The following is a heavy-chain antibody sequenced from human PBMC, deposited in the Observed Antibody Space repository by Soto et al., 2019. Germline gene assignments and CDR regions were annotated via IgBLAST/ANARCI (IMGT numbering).Heavy chain of an antibody. D-gene: IGHD3-22*01. CDR2: ISSSGSTI. J-gene: IGHJ3*02. Sequence: GGSLRLSCAASGFTFSSYEMNWVRQAPGKGLEWVSYISSSGSTIYYADSVKGRFTISRDNAKNSLYLQMNSLRAEDTAVYYCARTLDRADYYDSSGYYPDIWGQGTMVTVSS. CDR1: GFTFSSYE. CDR3: ARTLDRADYYDSSGYYPDI. V-gene: IGHV3-48*03.